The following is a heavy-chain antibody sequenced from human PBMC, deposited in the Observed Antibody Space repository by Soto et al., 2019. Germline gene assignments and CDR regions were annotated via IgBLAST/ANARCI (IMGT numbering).Heavy chain of an antibody. J-gene: IGHJ6*02. CDR3: ARSHGSSTSLEIYYYYYYGMDV. Sequence: QVQLVQSGAEVQKPGSSVKVSCKASGGTFSSYAISWVRQAPGQGLEWMGGIIPISGTANYAQKFQGRVTITADESTSTVYMELNSQRSEDTAVYFCARSHGSSTSLEIYYYYYYGMDVWGQGTTVTVSS. CDR2: IIPISGTA. CDR1: GGTFSSYA. D-gene: IGHD2-2*01. V-gene: IGHV1-69*01.